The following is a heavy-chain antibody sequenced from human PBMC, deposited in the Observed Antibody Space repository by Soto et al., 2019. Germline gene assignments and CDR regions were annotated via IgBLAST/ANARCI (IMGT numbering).Heavy chain of an antibody. Sequence: QLHLQESGPGLVKPSETLSLTCIVPGDSIRSSSFYWGWIRQPPGKGLEWIGSMYFGGNTYYNPSLKSRVTISVDASKNQFSLNLRFVTAADTAVYYCARRVQLDFDYWGQGSLVTVSS. J-gene: IGHJ4*02. D-gene: IGHD6-19*01. CDR1: GDSIRSSSFY. CDR3: ARRVQLDFDY. CDR2: MYFGGNT. V-gene: IGHV4-39*01.